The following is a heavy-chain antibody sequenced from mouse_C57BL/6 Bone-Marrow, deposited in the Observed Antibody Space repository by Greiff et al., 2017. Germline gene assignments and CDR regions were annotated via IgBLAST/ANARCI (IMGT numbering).Heavy chain of an antibody. CDR3: TRLGPYYYGSSC. CDR1: GYTFTDYE. J-gene: IGHJ2*01. Sequence: VQLQQSGAALVRPGASVTLSCKASGYTFTDYEMHWVKQTPVHGLEWIGAIDPETGGTAYNQKFKGKAILTADKSSSTAYMELRSLTSEDSAVXYCTRLGPYYYGSSCWGQGTTLTVSS. V-gene: IGHV1-15*01. CDR2: IDPETGGT. D-gene: IGHD1-1*01.